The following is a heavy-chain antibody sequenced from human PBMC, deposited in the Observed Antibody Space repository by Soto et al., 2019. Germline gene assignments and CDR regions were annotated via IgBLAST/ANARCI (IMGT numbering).Heavy chain of an antibody. Sequence: EMQLVESGGGLVQPGGSLRLFCAASGFIFSNHAMSWVRQVPGKGLEWVSGISAGGNLTYYADSVRGRFTMSRDNSKNMLYLQMNSLRDEDTAVYFCATIQCIGAAAKNFDFWGQGALVTVSS. V-gene: IGHV3-23*04. CDR2: ISAGGNLT. CDR1: GFIFSNHA. D-gene: IGHD6-13*01. CDR3: ATIQCIGAAAKNFDF. J-gene: IGHJ4*02.